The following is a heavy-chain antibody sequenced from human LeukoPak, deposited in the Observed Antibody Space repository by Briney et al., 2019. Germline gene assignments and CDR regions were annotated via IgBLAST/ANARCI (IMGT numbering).Heavy chain of an antibody. CDR1: GFTFSAYP. Sequence: GPSLRLSGAASGFTFSAYPMDWVRQAPGQGLESVSAISETGARTSYANSVRGRFTISRDNSRHTVDLQMGSLRAEDMGVYYCARETKGDYDYWGQGTLVTVSS. CDR3: ARETKGDYDY. D-gene: IGHD3-16*01. CDR2: ISETGART. J-gene: IGHJ4*02. V-gene: IGHV3-64*01.